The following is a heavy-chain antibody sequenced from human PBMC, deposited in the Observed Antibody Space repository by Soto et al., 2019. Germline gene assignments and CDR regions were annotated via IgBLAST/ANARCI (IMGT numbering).Heavy chain of an antibody. CDR1: GGTFSSYA. CDR3: ARGAYSSSWYRGGGMDV. J-gene: IGHJ6*02. Sequence: SVKVSCKASGGTFSSYAISWVLQAPGQGLEWMGGIIPIVGTANYAQKFQGRVTITADESTSTAYMELSSLRSEDTAVYYCARGAYSSSWYRGGGMDVWGQGTTVTVSS. V-gene: IGHV1-69*13. D-gene: IGHD6-13*01. CDR2: IIPIVGTA.